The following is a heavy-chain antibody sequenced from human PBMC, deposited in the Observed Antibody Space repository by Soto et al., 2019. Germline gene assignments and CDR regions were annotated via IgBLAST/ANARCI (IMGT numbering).Heavy chain of an antibody. D-gene: IGHD6-13*01. V-gene: IGHV4-4*02. CDR2: IYHSGST. CDR1: GGSISSSNW. CDR3: ARGKPGIAAAGTKTRYNWFDP. J-gene: IGHJ5*02. Sequence: PSETLSLTCAVSGGSISSSNWWSCVRQPPGKGLEWIGEIYHSGSTNYNPSLKSRVTISVDKSKNQFSLKLSSVTAADTAVYYCARGKPGIAAAGTKTRYNWFDPWGQGTLVTVSS.